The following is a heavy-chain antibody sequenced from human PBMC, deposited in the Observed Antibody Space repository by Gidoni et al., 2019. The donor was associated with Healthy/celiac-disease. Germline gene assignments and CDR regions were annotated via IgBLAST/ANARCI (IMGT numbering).Heavy chain of an antibody. J-gene: IGHJ4*02. CDR3: ARVGEEAGLLDY. Sequence: QVQLVQSGAEVKTTGDSVKVTCKAAGGTFSRYALSWVRQAPGQGLEWMGGIIPVFGTANYAQKFQGRVTITADESTSTAYMELGSLRSEDTAVYYCARVGEEAGLLDYWGQGTLVTVSS. V-gene: IGHV1-69*01. CDR1: GGTFSRYA. D-gene: IGHD5-18*01. CDR2: IIPVFGTA.